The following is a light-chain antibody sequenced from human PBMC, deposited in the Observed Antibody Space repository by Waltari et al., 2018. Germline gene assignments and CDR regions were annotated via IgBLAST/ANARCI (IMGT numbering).Light chain of an antibody. J-gene: IGKJ1*01. CDR2: DAS. CDR3: QQVNSFPRT. CDR1: QGISSR. Sequence: DIQMTQSPSSVSASVGDRVTLTCRAIQGISSRLAWYQQKPGKAPKLLIYDASSLHSGVPSRFSGSGSGTDFTLTIRSLQPEDFATYYCQQVNSFPRTFGQGTKVEVK. V-gene: IGKV1-12*01.